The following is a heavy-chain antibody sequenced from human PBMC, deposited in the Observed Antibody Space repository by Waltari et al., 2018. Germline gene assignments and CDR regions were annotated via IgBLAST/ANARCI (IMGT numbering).Heavy chain of an antibody. CDR1: SFSLTTSAVG. CDR2: IYWNDDK. D-gene: IGHD3-16*01. J-gene: IGHJ1*01. V-gene: IGHV2-5*01. Sequence: QITLTESDPTLVKPTQTLTLPSPFSSFSLTTSAVGVGWIRQPPGRALEWLALIYWNDDKRYSPSLKSRRTITKDTAKNQVVLTMTNMDAVDTATYYCARPVTAEEDFEHWGQGTLVIVSS. CDR3: ARPVTAEEDFEH.